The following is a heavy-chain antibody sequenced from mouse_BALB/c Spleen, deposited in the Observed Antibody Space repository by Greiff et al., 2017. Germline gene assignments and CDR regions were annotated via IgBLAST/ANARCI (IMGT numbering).Heavy chain of an antibody. D-gene: IGHD1-1*01. CDR2: IDPENGDT. V-gene: IGHV14-4*02. J-gene: IGHJ3*01. CDR1: GFNIKDYY. CDR3: NSITTVVARAY. Sequence: EVKLMESGAELVRSGASVKLSCTASGFNIKDYYMHWVKQRPEQGLEWIGWIDPENGDTEYAPKFQGKATMTADTSSNTAYLQLSSLTSEDTAVYYCNSITTVVARAYWGQGTLVTVSA.